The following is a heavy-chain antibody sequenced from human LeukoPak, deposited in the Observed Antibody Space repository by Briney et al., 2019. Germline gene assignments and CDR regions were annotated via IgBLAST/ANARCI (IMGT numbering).Heavy chain of an antibody. V-gene: IGHV3-30*02. D-gene: IGHD4-17*01. CDR3: AKDPNGDYIGTFDI. Sequence: GGSLRLSCVASGFTFSSYAMHWVRQAPGKGLEWVAFIRYDGSDKYYADSVKGRFTISRDNSKSTLYLQMNSLRAEDTAVYYCAKDPNGDYIGTFDIWGQGTMVTVSS. CDR2: IRYDGSDK. J-gene: IGHJ3*02. CDR1: GFTFSSYA.